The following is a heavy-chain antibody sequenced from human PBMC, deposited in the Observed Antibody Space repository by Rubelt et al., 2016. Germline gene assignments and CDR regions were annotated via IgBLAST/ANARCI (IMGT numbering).Heavy chain of an antibody. CDR2: INSDGSIT. CDR1: GFTLSSYW. CDR3: ASPTGGDGPV. V-gene: IGHV3-74*01. Sequence: EVQLVESGGGLVQPGGSLRLSCAASGFTLSSYWMHWVRQAPGKGLVWVSRINSDGSITSYADSVKGRFTISRDNAKNTLYLQMNSLRAEDTAVYYCASPTGGDGPVWGQGTTVTVSS. D-gene: IGHD3-16*01. J-gene: IGHJ6*02.